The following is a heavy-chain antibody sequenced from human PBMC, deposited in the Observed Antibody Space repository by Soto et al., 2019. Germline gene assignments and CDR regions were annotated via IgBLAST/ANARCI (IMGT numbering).Heavy chain of an antibody. V-gene: IGHV4-59*01. J-gene: IGHJ4*02. Sequence: QVQLQESGAGLVKPSETLSLTCTVSGGYISSYYWSWIRQAPGKGLEWIGSIYSGGSTSENPSITRRVTISVDTSKNQYSMKLSSVTAADTAVYFCARGRLQLCYPFDYWGQGTLVTVSS. CDR2: IYSGGST. CDR1: GGYISSYY. D-gene: IGHD5-18*01. CDR3: ARGRLQLCYPFDY.